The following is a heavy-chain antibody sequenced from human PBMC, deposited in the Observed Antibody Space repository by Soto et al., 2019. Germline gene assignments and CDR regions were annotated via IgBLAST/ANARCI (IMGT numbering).Heavy chain of an antibody. CDR1: GFTFSSHA. J-gene: IGHJ5*02. D-gene: IGHD2-15*01. V-gene: IGHV3-23*01. CDR3: AKNNGWFSLAS. Sequence: PGGSLRLSCAASGFTFSSHAMSWVRQAPGKGLEWVSAISGDGGSTYYLDSVRGRFTISRDNAKGTLFLQMNSLRAEDTAVYYCAKNNGWFSLASWGQGIAVTVSS. CDR2: ISGDGGST.